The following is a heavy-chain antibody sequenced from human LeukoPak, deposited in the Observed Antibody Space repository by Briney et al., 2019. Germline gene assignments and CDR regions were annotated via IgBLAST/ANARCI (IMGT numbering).Heavy chain of an antibody. D-gene: IGHD3-22*01. V-gene: IGHV3-49*04. CDR3: CTTPYYYDSSGYEY. Sequence: PGGSLRLSCTASGLSFGDCAMSWVRQARGKGLEFVGFIRSKAYGGAAEYAASVKGRFTISRDDSKSIAYLQMNSLKTEDTAVYYCCTTPYYYDSSGYEYWGQGTLVTVSS. CDR2: IRSKAYGGAA. CDR1: GLSFGDCA. J-gene: IGHJ4*02.